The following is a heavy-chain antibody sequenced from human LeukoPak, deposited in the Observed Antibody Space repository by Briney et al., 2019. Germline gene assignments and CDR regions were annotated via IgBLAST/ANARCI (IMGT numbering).Heavy chain of an antibody. D-gene: IGHD7-27*01. V-gene: IGHV4-39*07. CDR1: GGSISSSSYY. Sequence: SPSETLSLTCTVSGGSISSSSYYWGWIRQPPGKGLEWIGTMYHSGSTNYNPSLKSRVTISVDTSKNQFSLKLSSVTAADTAVYFCARGFRGDNFDYWGQGTLVTVSS. CDR3: ARGFRGDNFDY. J-gene: IGHJ4*02. CDR2: MYHSGST.